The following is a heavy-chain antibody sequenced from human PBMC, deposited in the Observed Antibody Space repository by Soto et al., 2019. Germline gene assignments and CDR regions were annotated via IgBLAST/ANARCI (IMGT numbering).Heavy chain of an antibody. J-gene: IGHJ4*02. Sequence: KTSETLSLTCTVFGGSISSGGYYWSWIRQHPGKGLEWIGYIYYSGSTYYNPSLKSRVTISVDTSKNQFSLKLSSVTAADTAVYYRARGLAARPLRRYYFDCWGQGTLVTVSS. CDR3: ARGLAARPLRRYYFDC. D-gene: IGHD6-6*01. V-gene: IGHV4-31*03. CDR1: GGSISSGGYY. CDR2: IYYSGST.